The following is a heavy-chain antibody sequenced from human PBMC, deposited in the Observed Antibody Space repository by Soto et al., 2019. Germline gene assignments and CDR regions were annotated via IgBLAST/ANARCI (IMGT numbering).Heavy chain of an antibody. V-gene: IGHV1-18*01. CDR2: ISPYSGNT. CDR3: AMVDNYVTPTPQDV. J-gene: IGHJ6*02. D-gene: IGHD3-16*01. Sequence: QVQLVQSGDEVRKPGSSVKVSCKASGYIFVNYGIAWVRQAPGQGLEWMGWISPYSGNTHYASKVQGRLTIXTXTXSRTAYMDLGSLTSDDTAVYYCAMVDNYVTPTPQDVWGQGTTVTVSS. CDR1: GYIFVNYG.